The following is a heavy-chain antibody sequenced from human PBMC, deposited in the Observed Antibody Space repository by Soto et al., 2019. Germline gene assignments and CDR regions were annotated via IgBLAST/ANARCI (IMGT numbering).Heavy chain of an antibody. CDR1: GGSISSYY. J-gene: IGHJ4*02. V-gene: IGHV4-59*08. CDR2: IHFSGSI. CDR3: ARQYSNAFDY. Sequence: QVQLQESGPGLVKPSETLSLTCTVSGGSISSYYWSWIRQAPGKGLEWIGYIHFSGSIKYNPSLISRVTTSINTSNNQFSLKVTSVTASDTAVYYCARQYSNAFDYWGQGTLVTVSS. D-gene: IGHD1-26*01.